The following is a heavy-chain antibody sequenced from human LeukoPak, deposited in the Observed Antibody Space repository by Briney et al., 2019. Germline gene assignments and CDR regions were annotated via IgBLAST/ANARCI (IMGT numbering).Heavy chain of an antibody. CDR1: GGSIRNYY. J-gene: IGHJ3*02. D-gene: IGHD3-10*01. V-gene: IGHV4-59*08. CDR2: IYYSGST. CDR3: ARHILWFGELLWNAFDI. Sequence: SETLSLTCTVSGGSIRNYYWSWIRQPPGKGLELIGYIYYSGSTNYNPSLKSRVTISVDTSKNQFSLKLSSVTAADTAVYYCARHILWFGELLWNAFDIWGQGTMVTVSS.